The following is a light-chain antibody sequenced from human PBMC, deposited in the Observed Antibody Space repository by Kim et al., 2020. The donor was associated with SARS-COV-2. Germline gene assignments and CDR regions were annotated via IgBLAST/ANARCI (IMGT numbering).Light chain of an antibody. V-gene: IGKV1-33*01. Sequence: AAIGDRVNITCQASQDISNYLDWYLQKPGKAPTRLIYDASNLETGVPSMFSGSGSGTDFTVTIDGLQPGDIATYYCQQYDRLPLTFGGGTKVDIK. CDR2: DAS. J-gene: IGKJ4*01. CDR1: QDISNY. CDR3: QQYDRLPLT.